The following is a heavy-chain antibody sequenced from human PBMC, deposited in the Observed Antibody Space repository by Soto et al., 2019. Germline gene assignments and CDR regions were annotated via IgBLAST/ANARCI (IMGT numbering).Heavy chain of an antibody. V-gene: IGHV3-23*01. J-gene: IGHJ4*02. CDR2: ISGSGGST. CDR1: GFTFSSYA. Sequence: PGGLLRLSCAASGFTFSSYAMSWVLQAPGKGLEWVSAISGSGGSTYYADSVKGRFTISRDNSKNTLYLQMNSLRAEDTAVYYCAKAPVQLWSPFDYWGQGTLVTVSS. CDR3: AKAPVQLWSPFDY. D-gene: IGHD5-18*01.